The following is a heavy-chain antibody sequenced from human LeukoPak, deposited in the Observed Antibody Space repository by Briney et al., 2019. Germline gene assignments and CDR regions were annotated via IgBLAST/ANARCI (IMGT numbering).Heavy chain of an antibody. CDR2: IKQDGSEK. J-gene: IGHJ5*02. CDR1: GFTFSSYW. Sequence: PGGSLRLSCAASGFTFSSYWMSWVRQAPGKGLEWVANIKQDGSEKYYVDSVKGRFTISRGNAKNSLYLQMNSLRAEDTAVYYCATGIAAAGPNWFDPWGQGTLVTVSA. CDR3: ATGIAAAGPNWFDP. V-gene: IGHV3-7*01. D-gene: IGHD6-13*01.